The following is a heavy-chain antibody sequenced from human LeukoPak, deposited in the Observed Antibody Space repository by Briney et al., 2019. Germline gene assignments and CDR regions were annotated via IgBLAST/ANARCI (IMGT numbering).Heavy chain of an antibody. V-gene: IGHV3-23*01. D-gene: IGHD2-15*01. CDR2: ISGSGGST. CDR3: AKELGSLDAFDI. CDR1: GFTFSSYA. J-gene: IGHJ3*02. Sequence: GGSLRLSCAASGFTFSSYAMSWVRQAPGKGLGWVSAISGSGGSTYYADSVKGRLTISRDNSKNTLYLQMNSLRAEDTAVYYCAKELGSLDAFDIWGQGTMVTVSS.